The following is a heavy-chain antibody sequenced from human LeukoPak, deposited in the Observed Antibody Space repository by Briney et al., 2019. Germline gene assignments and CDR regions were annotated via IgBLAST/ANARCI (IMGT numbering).Heavy chain of an antibody. CDR3: AVTLEWLKWGAFDI. D-gene: IGHD3-3*01. CDR2: INPSGGST. Sequence: ASVKVSCKASGYTFTSYGISWVRQAPGQGLEWMGIINPSGGSTSYAQKFQGRVTMTRDTSTSTVYMELSSLRSEDTAVYYCAVTLEWLKWGAFDIWGQGTMVTVSS. J-gene: IGHJ3*02. CDR1: GYTFTSYG. V-gene: IGHV1-46*03.